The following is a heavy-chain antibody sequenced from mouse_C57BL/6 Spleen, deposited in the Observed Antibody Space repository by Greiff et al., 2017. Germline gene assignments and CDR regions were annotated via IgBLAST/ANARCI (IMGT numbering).Heavy chain of an antibody. V-gene: IGHV1-9*01. CDR2: ILPGSGST. Sequence: QVQLQQSGAELMKPGASVKLSCKATGYTFTGYWIEWVKQRPGHGLEWIGEILPGSGSTNYNEKFKGKATFTADPSSNTAYMQLSSLTTEDSASYDCARRGNWAYFDYWGQGTTLTVSS. D-gene: IGHD4-1*01. J-gene: IGHJ2*01. CDR1: GYTFTGYW. CDR3: ARRGNWAYFDY.